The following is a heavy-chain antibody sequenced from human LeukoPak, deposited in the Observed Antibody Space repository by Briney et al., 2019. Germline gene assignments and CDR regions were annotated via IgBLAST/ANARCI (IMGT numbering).Heavy chain of an antibody. J-gene: IGHJ4*02. V-gene: IGHV3-53*01. CDR1: GFTVSSNY. CDR2: IYSGGST. CDR3: ARVANPTFDY. Sequence: PGGSLRLSCAASGFTVSSNYMSWVRQAPGKGLEWVSVIYSGGSTYYADSVKGRFTISRDNSKNTLYLQMNSLRAEDTAVYYYARVANPTFDYWGQGTLVTVSS. D-gene: IGHD1-14*01.